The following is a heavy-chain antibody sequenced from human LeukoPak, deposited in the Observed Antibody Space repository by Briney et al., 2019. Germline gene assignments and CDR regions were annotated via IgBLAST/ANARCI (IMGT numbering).Heavy chain of an antibody. CDR3: ARDLFLSGLGGYYFDY. Sequence: GGSLRLSCAASGFTFSSYSMNWVRQAPGKGLEWVSSISSSSSYIYYADSVKGRFTISRDNSKNTLYLQMNSLRAEDTAVYYCARDLFLSGLGGYYFDYCGQGTLVTVSS. D-gene: IGHD3-10*01. CDR1: GFTFSSYS. J-gene: IGHJ4*02. CDR2: ISSSSSYI. V-gene: IGHV3-21*01.